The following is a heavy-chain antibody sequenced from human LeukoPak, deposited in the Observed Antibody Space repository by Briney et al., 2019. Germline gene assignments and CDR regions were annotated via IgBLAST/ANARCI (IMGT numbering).Heavy chain of an antibody. J-gene: IGHJ4*02. V-gene: IGHV4-34*01. D-gene: IGHD2-2*03. CDR2: INHSGST. CDR3: ARGGHLDIVVVPAAYYFDY. CDR1: GGSFRGYY. Sequence: SEPLSLTCAVYGGSFRGYYWSWMRQPPGKGVEWIGEINHSGSTNYNPSLKSRVTISVDTSKTKFSLKLSSVTAADTAVYYCARGGHLDIVVVPAAYYFDYWGQGTLVTVSS.